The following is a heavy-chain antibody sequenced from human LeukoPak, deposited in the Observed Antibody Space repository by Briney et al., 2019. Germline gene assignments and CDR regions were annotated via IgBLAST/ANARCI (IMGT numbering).Heavy chain of an antibody. CDR3: ARDIAVAGGYYYYGMDV. Sequence: SETLSLTRTVSGGSIGSYYWNWIRQPPGKGLEWIGYIYYSGSTNYNPSLKSRVTISVDTSKNQFSLKLSSVTAADTAVYYCARDIAVAGGYYYYGMDVWGQGTTVTVSS. CDR1: GGSIGSYY. D-gene: IGHD6-19*01. V-gene: IGHV4-59*01. J-gene: IGHJ6*02. CDR2: IYYSGST.